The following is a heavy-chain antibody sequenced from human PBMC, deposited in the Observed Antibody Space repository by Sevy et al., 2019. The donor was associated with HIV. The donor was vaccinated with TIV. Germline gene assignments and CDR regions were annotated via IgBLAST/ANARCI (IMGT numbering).Heavy chain of an antibody. J-gene: IGHJ4*02. Sequence: GGSLRLSCAASGFTFSSYAMSWVRQAPGKGLEWVSAISGSGGSTYYADSVKGRFTISRDNSKNTLYLQMNSLRAEDTAVYYSAKGRGSRGYCSGGSCGTNDYWGQGTLVTVSS. D-gene: IGHD2-15*01. V-gene: IGHV3-23*01. CDR1: GFTFSSYA. CDR2: ISGSGGST. CDR3: AKGRGSRGYCSGGSCGTNDY.